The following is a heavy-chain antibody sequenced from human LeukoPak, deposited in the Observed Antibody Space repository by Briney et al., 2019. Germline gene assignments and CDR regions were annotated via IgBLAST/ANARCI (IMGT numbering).Heavy chain of an antibody. CDR3: AIPGREEWLYPFDY. V-gene: IGHV4-39*01. CDR1: GGSISSSSYY. CDR2: IYYSGST. D-gene: IGHD3-3*01. Sequence: SETLSLTCTVSGGSISSSSYYWGWIRQPPGKGLEWIGSIYYSGSTYYNPSLKSRVTISVDTSKNQFSLKLSSVTAADTAVYYCAIPGREEWLYPFDYWGQGTLVTVSS. J-gene: IGHJ4*02.